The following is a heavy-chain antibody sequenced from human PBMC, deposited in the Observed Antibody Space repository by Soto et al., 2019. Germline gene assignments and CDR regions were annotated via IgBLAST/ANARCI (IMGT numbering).Heavy chain of an antibody. J-gene: IGHJ6*02. CDR2: IYYSGST. CDR1: GGSISSFY. V-gene: IGHV4-59*08. CDR3: ARHVPYCSDTSHCAYGMDV. Sequence: PSETLSLTCTVFGGSISSFYWSWIRQPPGKGLEWIGYIYYSGSTNYNPSLKSRVTISVDTSKNQFSLKLSSVTAADTAVYYCARHVPYCSDTSHCAYGMDVWGQGTTVTVSS. D-gene: IGHD2-2*01.